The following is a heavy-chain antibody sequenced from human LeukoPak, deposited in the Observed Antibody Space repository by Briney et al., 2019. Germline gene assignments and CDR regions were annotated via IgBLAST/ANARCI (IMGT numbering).Heavy chain of an antibody. CDR1: GYTFTGYY. D-gene: IGHD3-3*01. Sequence: ASVKVSCKASGYTFTGYYVHWVRQAPGQELEWMGWINPNSGGTNYAQEFQGRVTMTRDTSISTAYMELSRLRSDDTAVYYCARDAYDFWSGYYFPNYYYYGMDVWGQGTTVTVSS. V-gene: IGHV1-2*02. CDR3: ARDAYDFWSGYYFPNYYYYGMDV. CDR2: INPNSGGT. J-gene: IGHJ6*02.